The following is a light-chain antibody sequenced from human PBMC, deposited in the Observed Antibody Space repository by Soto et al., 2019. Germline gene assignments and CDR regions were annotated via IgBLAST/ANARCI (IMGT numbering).Light chain of an antibody. V-gene: IGKV3-20*01. Sequence: EIVLTQSPGTLSLSPGERATLSCRASQSVSSSNLAWYQQKPGQAPSLLIYDASSRATGIPDRFSGSGSGTDFTLTISRLEPEDFAVYYCQQYGSPPPTFGQGTKVEIK. J-gene: IGKJ1*01. CDR3: QQYGSPPPT. CDR1: QSVSSSN. CDR2: DAS.